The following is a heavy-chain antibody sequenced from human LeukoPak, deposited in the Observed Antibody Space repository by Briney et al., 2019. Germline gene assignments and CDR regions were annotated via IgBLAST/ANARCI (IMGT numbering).Heavy chain of an antibody. V-gene: IGHV4-39*07. D-gene: IGHD3-10*02. CDR2: IYYSGNA. CDR3: PGCSEFFDC. J-gene: IGHJ4*02. Sequence: SETLSLTCTVSGASISSGSYYWGWIRQPPGKGLEWIGFIYYSGNAYYNPSLKSRVTISVDTSKNQFSLRLRSVTAADTAVYYCPGCSEFFDCWGQGTLVTVSS. CDR1: GASISSGSYY.